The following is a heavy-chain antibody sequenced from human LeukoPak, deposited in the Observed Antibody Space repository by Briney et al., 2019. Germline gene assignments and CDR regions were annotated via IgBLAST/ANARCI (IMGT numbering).Heavy chain of an antibody. J-gene: IGHJ4*02. CDR2: LNPNTGDT. Sequence: SVKVSCKASGYTFTGHYLHWVRQAPGQGLEWMGWLNPNTGDTLYIQKFQGRVTMTGDTSISTAYMELSGLMSDDTAVYYCTRIGLKTTGYYRLDYWGQGTLVTVSS. CDR3: TRIGLKTTGYYRLDY. D-gene: IGHD3-9*01. V-gene: IGHV1-2*02. CDR1: GYTFTGHY.